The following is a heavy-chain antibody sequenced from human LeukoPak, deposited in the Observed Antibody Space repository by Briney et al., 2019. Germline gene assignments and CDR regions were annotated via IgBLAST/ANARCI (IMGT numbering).Heavy chain of an antibody. CDR3: AELGITMIGGV. J-gene: IGHJ6*04. CDR2: ISSSGSTI. Sequence: GSLRLSCAAPGFTFSSYEMNWVRQAPGKGLEWVSYISSSGSTIYYADSVKGRFTISRDNAKNSLYLQMNRLRAEDTAVYYCAELGITMIGGVWGKGTTVTISS. D-gene: IGHD3-10*02. V-gene: IGHV3-48*03. CDR1: GFTFSSYE.